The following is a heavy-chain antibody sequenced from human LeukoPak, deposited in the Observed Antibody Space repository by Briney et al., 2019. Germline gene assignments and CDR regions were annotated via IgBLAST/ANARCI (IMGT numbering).Heavy chain of an antibody. CDR1: GLTFSSYA. D-gene: IGHD6-13*01. V-gene: IGHV3-23*01. CDR2: ISGSGGST. CDR3: AEGNQPSSTWYPPFDY. J-gene: IGHJ4*02. Sequence: RSGGSLRLSCAASGLTFSSYAMSWVRQAPGKGLEWVSSISGSGGSTYYADSVKGRFTISRDNSKSTLYLQVDSLRADDTAVYYCAEGNQPSSTWYPPFDYWGQGTLLTVSS.